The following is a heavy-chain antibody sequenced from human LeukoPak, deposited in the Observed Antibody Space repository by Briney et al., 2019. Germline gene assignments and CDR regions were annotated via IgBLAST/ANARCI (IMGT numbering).Heavy chain of an antibody. D-gene: IGHD2-2*02. CDR1: GGTFSSYA. CDR3: ARDQNIVVVPAAIEAVFDY. Sequence: SVKVSCKASGGTFSSYAISWVRQAPGQGLEWMGGIIPIFGTANYAQKFQGRVTITADESTSTAYMELSSLRSEDTAVYYCARDQNIVVVPAAIEAVFDYWGQGTLVTVSS. J-gene: IGHJ4*02. V-gene: IGHV1-69*13. CDR2: IIPIFGTA.